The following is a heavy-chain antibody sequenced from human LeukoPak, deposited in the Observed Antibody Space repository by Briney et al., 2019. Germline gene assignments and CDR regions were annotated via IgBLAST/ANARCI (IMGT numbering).Heavy chain of an antibody. CDR3: ARDLGTTYFDY. J-gene: IGHJ4*02. CDR2: IYYSGST. CDR1: GITFSTFAM. Sequence: GSLRLSCAVSGITFSTFAMSWVRQPPGKGLEWIGSIYYSGSTYYNPSLKSRVTISVDTSKNQFSLKLSSVTAADTAVYYCARDLGTTYFDYWGQGTPVTVSS. V-gene: IGHV4-39*07. D-gene: IGHD1/OR15-1a*01.